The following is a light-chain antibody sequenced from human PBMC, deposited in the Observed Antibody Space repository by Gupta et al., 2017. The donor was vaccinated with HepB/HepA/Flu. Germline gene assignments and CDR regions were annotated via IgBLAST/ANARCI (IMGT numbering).Light chain of an antibody. CDR1: QHLDNK. V-gene: IGKV6-21*01. CDR2: YAS. CDR3: QQRKSLPFT. J-gene: IGKJ4*01. Sequence: DIVLTQSPAFQSLTPKEKVTITCRASQHLDNKLNWFQRKPGQPPKLLINYASQQDSGVPSRFSGSGSGTIFTLTINGREAEDAATYYCQQRKSLPFTFGRGTKVDIK.